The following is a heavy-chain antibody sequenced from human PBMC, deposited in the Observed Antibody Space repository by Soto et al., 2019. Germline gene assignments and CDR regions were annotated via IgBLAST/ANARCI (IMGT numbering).Heavy chain of an antibody. V-gene: IGHV3-74*01. J-gene: IGHJ4*02. CDR2: INSDGSST. Sequence: EVQLVESGGGLVQPGGSLRLSCAASGFTFSSYWMHWVRQAPGKGLVWVSRINSDGSSTSYADSVKGRFTLSRDNAKNTLYLQMNRLRAEDTAVYYCVRTSLVVAAATREDYWGQGTLVTVSS. D-gene: IGHD2-15*01. CDR3: VRTSLVVAAATREDY. CDR1: GFTFSSYW.